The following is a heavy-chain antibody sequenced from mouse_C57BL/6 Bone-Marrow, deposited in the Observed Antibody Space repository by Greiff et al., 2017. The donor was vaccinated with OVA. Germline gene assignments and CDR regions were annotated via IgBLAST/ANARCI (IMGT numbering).Heavy chain of an antibody. V-gene: IGHV1-53*01. CDR2: INPSNGGT. Sequence: QVQLKQPGTELVKPGASVKLSCKASGYTFTSYWMHWVKQRPGQGLEWIGNINPSNGGTNYNEKFKSKATLTVDKSSSTAYMQLSSLTSEDSAVYYCARVITTVVATDYWGQGTTLTVSS. J-gene: IGHJ2*01. CDR3: ARVITTVVATDY. D-gene: IGHD1-1*01. CDR1: GYTFTSYW.